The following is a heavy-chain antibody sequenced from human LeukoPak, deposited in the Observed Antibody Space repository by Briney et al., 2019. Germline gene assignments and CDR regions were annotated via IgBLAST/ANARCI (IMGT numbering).Heavy chain of an antibody. CDR3: ARGRSDTMIVVVIPSFDY. CDR2: IYTSGST. V-gene: IGHV4-4*07. CDR1: GGSISSYY. Sequence: PSETLSLTCTVSGGSISSYYWSWIRQPAGKGLEWIGRIYTSGSTNYNPSLKSRVTISVDTSKNQFSLKLSSVTAADTAVYYCARGRSDTMIVVVIPSFDYWGQGTLVTVSS. J-gene: IGHJ4*02. D-gene: IGHD3-22*01.